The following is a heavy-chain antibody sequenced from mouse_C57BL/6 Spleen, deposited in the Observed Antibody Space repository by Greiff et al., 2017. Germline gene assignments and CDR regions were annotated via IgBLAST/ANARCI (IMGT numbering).Heavy chain of an antibody. Sequence: QVQLQQPGAELVMPGASVKLSCKASGYTFTSYWMHWVKQRPGQGLEWIGEIDPSDSYTNYNRKFKGKSTLTVDKSSSTAYMQLSSLTSEDSAVYYCARGAYYGSEAYWGQGTLVTVSA. CDR2: IDPSDSYT. CDR1: GYTFTSYW. V-gene: IGHV1-69*01. J-gene: IGHJ3*01. D-gene: IGHD1-1*01. CDR3: ARGAYYGSEAY.